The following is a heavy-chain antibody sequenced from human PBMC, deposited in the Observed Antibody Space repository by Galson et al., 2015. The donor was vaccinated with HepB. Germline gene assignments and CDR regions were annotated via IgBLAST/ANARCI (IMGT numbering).Heavy chain of an antibody. CDR2: ISYDGSNK. D-gene: IGHD2-2*01. CDR1: GFTFSSYA. Sequence: SLRLSCAASGFTFSSYAMHWVRQAPGKGLEWVAVISYDGSNKYYADSVKGRFTISRDNSKNTLYLQMNSLRAEDTAVYYCARDRSPYAMDVWGQGTTVTVSS. J-gene: IGHJ6*02. V-gene: IGHV3-30-3*01. CDR3: ARDRSPYAMDV.